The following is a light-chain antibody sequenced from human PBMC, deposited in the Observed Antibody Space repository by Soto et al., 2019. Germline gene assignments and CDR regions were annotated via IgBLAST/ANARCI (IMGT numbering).Light chain of an antibody. J-gene: IGKJ5*01. CDR1: QSVSSH. CDR2: GAS. Sequence: EIVMTQSPDTLFVSLGEGATLSCRASQSVSSHLAWYQHKPGQAPRLLIYGASTRASGIPARFSGSGSETDFTLTISRLQSGDAAGKERVPPHHCPPSTVGEGTRLEI. CDR3: VPPHHCPPST. V-gene: IGKV3-15*01.